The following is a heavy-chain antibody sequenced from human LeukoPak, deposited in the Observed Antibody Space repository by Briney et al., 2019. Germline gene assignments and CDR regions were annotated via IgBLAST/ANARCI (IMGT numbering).Heavy chain of an antibody. J-gene: IGHJ4*02. Sequence: ASVKVSCTASGYTFTSYAMHWVRQAPGQRLEWMGWINAGNGNTKYSQKFQGRVTITRDTSASTAYMELSSLRSEDTAVYYCAIWKRGYGFDYWGQGTLVTVSS. CDR2: INAGNGNT. D-gene: IGHD5-12*01. CDR3: AIWKRGYGFDY. CDR1: GYTFTSYA. V-gene: IGHV1-3*01.